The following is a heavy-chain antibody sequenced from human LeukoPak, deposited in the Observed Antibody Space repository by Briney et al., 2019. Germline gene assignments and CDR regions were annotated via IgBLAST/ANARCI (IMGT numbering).Heavy chain of an antibody. CDR1: GFTFSSYA. D-gene: IGHD3-22*01. V-gene: IGHV3-30-3*01. J-gene: IGHJ3*02. CDR3: AREMIVVAYWDAFDI. Sequence: GGSLRLSCAASGFTFSSYAMHWVRQAPGKGLEWVAVISYDGSNKYYADSVKGRFTISRDNSKNTLYLQMNSLRAEDTAVYYCAREMIVVAYWDAFDIWGQGTMVTVSS. CDR2: ISYDGSNK.